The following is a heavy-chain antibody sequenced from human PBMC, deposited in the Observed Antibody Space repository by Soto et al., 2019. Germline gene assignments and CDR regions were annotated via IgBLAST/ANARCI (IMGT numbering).Heavy chain of an antibody. V-gene: IGHV3-23*01. CDR1: EFTFSTYP. D-gene: IGHD2-8*02. CDR2: IGGGGGDT. CDR3: ARSGYCSGGVCLGFEY. J-gene: IGHJ4*02. Sequence: EVQLLESGGGLVQPGGSLRLSCAASEFTFSTYPMNWVRQAPGKGLEWVSTIGGGGGDTYYADSVKGRFTISRDNSKNKLHLQMNRRRDEDATVYYCARSGYCSGGVCLGFEYRGEGTLVTVSS.